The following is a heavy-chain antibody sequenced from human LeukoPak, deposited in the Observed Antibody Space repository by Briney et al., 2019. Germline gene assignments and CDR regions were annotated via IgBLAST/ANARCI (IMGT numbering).Heavy chain of an antibody. Sequence: PGGSLRLSCAASGFTFSSYWMSWVRQAPGKGLEWIGSFHHRGSTYYNPSLKSRVTISVDTSKNHFSLKLDSVTAADTAVYYCARGSDAFDIWGQGTVVTVSS. V-gene: IGHV4-38-2*01. CDR1: GFTFSSYW. J-gene: IGHJ3*02. CDR2: FHHRGST. CDR3: ARGSDAFDI. D-gene: IGHD1-26*01.